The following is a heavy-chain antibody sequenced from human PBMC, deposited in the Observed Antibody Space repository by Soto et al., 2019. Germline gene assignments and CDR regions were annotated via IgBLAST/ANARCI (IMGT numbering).Heavy chain of an antibody. D-gene: IGHD3-3*01. CDR2: ISSSGGST. CDR3: AKGIFGIEWFDP. J-gene: IGHJ5*02. V-gene: IGHV3-23*01. Sequence: GGSLRLSCAVSGFTFSNYGMSWVRQPPGSGLEWVSTISSSGGSTYYADSVKGRFTISRDNFKNTLYLQMNSLTVEDTAVYYCAKGIFGIEWFDPWGQGTLVTVSS. CDR1: GFTFSNYG.